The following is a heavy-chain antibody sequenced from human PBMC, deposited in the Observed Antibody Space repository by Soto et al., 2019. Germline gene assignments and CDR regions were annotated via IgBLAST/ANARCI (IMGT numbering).Heavy chain of an antibody. CDR1: GGSVNSDNYY. Sequence: PSETLSLTCNVSGGSVNSDNYYCTWVRQPPGKGLEWIGNIHNSGTTNYNPSLQNRVTLSIDTSKNQYSLQLTSVSAADAALYYCARDIRGFSRALDYWGRGTPVTVSS. CDR2: IHNSGTT. V-gene: IGHV4-61*01. J-gene: IGHJ4*02. CDR3: ARDIRGFSRALDY. D-gene: IGHD5-18*01.